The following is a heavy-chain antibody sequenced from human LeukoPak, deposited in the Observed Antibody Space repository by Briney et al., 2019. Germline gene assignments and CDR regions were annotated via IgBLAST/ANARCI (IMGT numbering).Heavy chain of an antibody. CDR2: ISAYNGNT. Sequence: GASVKVSCKASGYTFTSYGISWVRQAPGQGLEWMGWISAYNGNTNYAQKLQGRVTMTTDTSTSTAYMELSRLRSDDTAVYYCARVQYDFWSGYLYMDVWGKGTTVTVSS. CDR3: ARVQYDFWSGYLYMDV. J-gene: IGHJ6*03. V-gene: IGHV1-18*01. D-gene: IGHD3-3*01. CDR1: GYTFTSYG.